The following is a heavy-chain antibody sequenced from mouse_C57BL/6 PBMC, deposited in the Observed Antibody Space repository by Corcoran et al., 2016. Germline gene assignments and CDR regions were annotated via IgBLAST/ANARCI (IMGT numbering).Heavy chain of an antibody. CDR2: IYPGGGYT. CDR3: ARGRIYSNSYYFDY. Sequence: QVQLQQSGAELVRPGTSVKMSCKASGYTFTNYWIGWAKQRPGHGLEWIGDIYPGGGYTNYNEKFKGKATLTADKSSSTAYMQFSSLTSEDSAIYYCARGRIYSNSYYFDYWGQGTTLTVSS. CDR1: GYTFTNYW. V-gene: IGHV1-63*01. D-gene: IGHD2-5*01. J-gene: IGHJ2*01.